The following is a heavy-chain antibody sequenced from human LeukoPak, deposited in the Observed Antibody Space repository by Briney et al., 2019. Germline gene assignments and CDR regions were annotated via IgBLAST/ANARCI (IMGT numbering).Heavy chain of an antibody. D-gene: IGHD3-22*01. CDR2: ISGSGGST. J-gene: IGHJ4*02. V-gene: IGHV3-23*01. Sequence: GGSLRLSCAASGFTFSSYAMSWVRQAPGKGLEWVSAISGSGGSTYYADSVKGRFTISRDNSKNTLYLQMNSLRAEDTAVYYCAKDPLHYDSSSYLEGLYYFDYWGQGTLVTVSS. CDR3: AKDPLHYDSSSYLEGLYYFDY. CDR1: GFTFSSYA.